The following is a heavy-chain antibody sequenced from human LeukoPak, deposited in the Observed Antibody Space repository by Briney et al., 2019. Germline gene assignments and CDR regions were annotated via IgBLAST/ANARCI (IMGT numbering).Heavy chain of an antibody. V-gene: IGHV4-34*01. CDR3: ARGRQDVTMIVVVMTAVSYYLDV. CDR1: GGSFSGYY. J-gene: IGHJ6*03. Sequence: SETPSLTCAVYGGSFSGYYWTWIRQTPEKGPEWIGEMNPSGSTSYNPSLKSRVTISVDTSKNQFSLKLSSVTAADTAVYYCARGRQDVTMIVVVMTAVSYYLDVWGKGTTVTVS. CDR2: MNPSGST. D-gene: IGHD3-22*01.